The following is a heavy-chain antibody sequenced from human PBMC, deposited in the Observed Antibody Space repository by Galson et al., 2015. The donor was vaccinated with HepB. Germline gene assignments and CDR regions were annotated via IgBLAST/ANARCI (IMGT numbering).Heavy chain of an antibody. J-gene: IGHJ4*02. Sequence: SLRLSCAATGFTFSIYAMSWVRQAPGKGLEWVSSISNGAGSTYYADSVKGRFTISRDNSKNTLYLQMNSLRDEDTAVYYCARDPRLWFGERPPYYFDYWGQGTLVTVSS. CDR1: GFTFSIYA. D-gene: IGHD3-10*01. CDR2: ISNGAGST. V-gene: IGHV3-23*01. CDR3: ARDPRLWFGERPPYYFDY.